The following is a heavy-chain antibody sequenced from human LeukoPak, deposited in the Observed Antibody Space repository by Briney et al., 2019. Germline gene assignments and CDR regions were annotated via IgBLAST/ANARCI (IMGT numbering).Heavy chain of an antibody. CDR2: INPNSGGT. V-gene: IGHV1-2*02. D-gene: IGHD3-3*01. CDR1: GYTFTGYY. Sequence: GASVKVCCKASGYTFTGYYMHWVRQAPGQGLEWMGLINPNSGGTNYAQKFQGRVTMTRDTSISTAYMELSRLRSDDTAVYYCARGRRDYDFWSGWPYYFDYWGQGTLVTVSS. CDR3: ARGRRDYDFWSGWPYYFDY. J-gene: IGHJ4*02.